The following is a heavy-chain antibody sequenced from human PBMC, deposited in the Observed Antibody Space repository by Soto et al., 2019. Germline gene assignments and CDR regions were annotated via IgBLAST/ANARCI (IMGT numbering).Heavy chain of an antibody. CDR2: IYPGDSNT. Sequence: GESLKISCKGSGYSFTNYWIGWVRQMPGKGLEWMGIIYPGDSNTRYSPSFQGQVTISADKSNSTAYLQWSSLKASDTAMYYCSSYYYDSSGYFHIWGKGKMVTVSS. V-gene: IGHV5-51*01. D-gene: IGHD3-22*01. CDR1: GYSFTNYW. CDR3: SSYYYDSSGYFHI. J-gene: IGHJ3*02.